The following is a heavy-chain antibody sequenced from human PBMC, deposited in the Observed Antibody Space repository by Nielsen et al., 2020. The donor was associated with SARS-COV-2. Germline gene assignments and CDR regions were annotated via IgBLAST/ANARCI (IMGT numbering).Heavy chain of an antibody. CDR3: ARDGGRVYLDY. Sequence: GESLKISCAASGFTFSSYSMNWVRQAPGKGLEWVSSISSSSSYIYYADSVKGRFTISRDNAKNSLYLQMNSLRAEDTAVYYCARDGGRVYLDYWGHGTLVTVSS. V-gene: IGHV3-21*01. CDR1: GFTFSSYS. CDR2: ISSSSSYI. J-gene: IGHJ4*01. D-gene: IGHD3-16*01.